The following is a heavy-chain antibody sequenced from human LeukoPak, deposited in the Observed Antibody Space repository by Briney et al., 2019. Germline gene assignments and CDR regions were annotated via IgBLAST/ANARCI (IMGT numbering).Heavy chain of an antibody. CDR2: ISYNGSEI. J-gene: IGHJ4*02. CDR3: AKAGCSSARCYTNY. CDR1: GFAFSTYA. D-gene: IGHD2-2*02. V-gene: IGHV3-30*18. Sequence: PGRSLRLSCAASGFAFSTYAMHWVRQAPGKGPEWVAVISYNGSEIYYGDSVKGRFTISRDNSKNTLYLQMNRLRVEDTAVYHCAKAGCSSARCYTNYWGQGTSVTVSS.